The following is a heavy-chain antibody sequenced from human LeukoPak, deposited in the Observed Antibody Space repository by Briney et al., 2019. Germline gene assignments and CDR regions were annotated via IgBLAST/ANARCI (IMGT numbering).Heavy chain of an antibody. CDR2: INPNSGGT. D-gene: IGHD4-4*01. J-gene: IGHJ6*02. Sequence: GASVKVSCKASGYTFTGYYMHWVRQAPGQGLEWMGWINPNSGGTNYAQKFRGRVTMTRDTSISTAYMELSRLRSDDTAVYYCARGDSNHAYYYYGMDVWGQGTTVTVSS. CDR1: GYTFTGYY. V-gene: IGHV1-2*02. CDR3: ARGDSNHAYYYYGMDV.